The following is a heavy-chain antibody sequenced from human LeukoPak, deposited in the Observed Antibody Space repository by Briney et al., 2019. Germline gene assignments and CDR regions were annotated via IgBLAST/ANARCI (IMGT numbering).Heavy chain of an antibody. J-gene: IGHJ1*01. CDR3: ARDRVRDYDFWSGYYRPTEYFQH. D-gene: IGHD3-3*01. Sequence: GGSLRLSCAASGFTFSSYSMNWVRQAPGKGLEWVSSISSSSSYIYYADSVKGRFTISRDNAKNSLYLQMNSLRAEDTAVYYCARDRVRDYDFWSGYYRPTEYFQHWGQGTLVTVSS. V-gene: IGHV3-21*01. CDR2: ISSSSSYI. CDR1: GFTFSSYS.